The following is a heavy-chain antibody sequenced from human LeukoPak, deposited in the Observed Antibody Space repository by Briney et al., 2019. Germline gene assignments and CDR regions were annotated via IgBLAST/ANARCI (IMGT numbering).Heavy chain of an antibody. CDR1: GGSFSGYY. CDR2: INHSGST. J-gene: IGHJ4*02. CDR3: ASRRGVLPVPATAIPGGPLYFDY. V-gene: IGHV4-34*01. Sequence: SETLSLTCAVYGGSFSGYYWSWIRQPPGKGLEWVGEINHSGSTNYNPSLKSRVTISVDTSKNQFSLKLSSVTAADTAVYYCASRRGVLPVPATAIPGGPLYFDYWGQGTLVTVSS. D-gene: IGHD2-2*02.